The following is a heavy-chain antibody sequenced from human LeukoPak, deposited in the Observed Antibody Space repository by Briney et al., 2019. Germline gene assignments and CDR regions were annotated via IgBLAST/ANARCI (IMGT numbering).Heavy chain of an antibody. CDR2: ISAYNGNT. CDR3: AKGGYDILTGYDSPSDC. CDR1: GYTFTSYG. J-gene: IGHJ4*02. V-gene: IGHV1-18*04. Sequence: ASVKVSCKASGYTFTSYGISWVRQAPGQGLEWMGWISAYNGNTNYAQKLQGRVTMTTDTSTSTAYMELRSLRSDDTAVYYCAKGGYDILTGYDSPSDCWGQGTLVTVSS. D-gene: IGHD3-9*01.